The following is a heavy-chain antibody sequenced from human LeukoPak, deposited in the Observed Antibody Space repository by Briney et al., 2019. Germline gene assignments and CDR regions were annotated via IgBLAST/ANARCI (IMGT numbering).Heavy chain of an antibody. J-gene: IGHJ3*02. V-gene: IGHV5-51*01. CDR1: GYKFSAYW. Sequence: GESLEISCKGFGYKFSAYWIAWVRQMPGKRLEWMGIIYPGDSDTKYSASFHGQVAISADKSITTAYLQWSSLKASDTAMYYCASSRIVGATDAFDIWGQGTVVTVSS. D-gene: IGHD1-26*01. CDR2: IYPGDSDT. CDR3: ASSRIVGATDAFDI.